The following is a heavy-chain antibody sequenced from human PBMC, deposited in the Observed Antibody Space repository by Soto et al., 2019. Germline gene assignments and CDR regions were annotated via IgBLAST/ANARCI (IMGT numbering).Heavy chain of an antibody. D-gene: IGHD7-27*01. Sequence: GGSLRLSCAASGFTFSNSWMTWVRQAPGKGLEWVANMNQDGSEKYYEDSVKGRFTISRDNAKNSLSLQMNSLRAEDTAVYFCARDNRGTFDYWGQGTLVTVSS. CDR3: ARDNRGTFDY. V-gene: IGHV3-7*03. J-gene: IGHJ4*02. CDR1: GFTFSNSW. CDR2: MNQDGSEK.